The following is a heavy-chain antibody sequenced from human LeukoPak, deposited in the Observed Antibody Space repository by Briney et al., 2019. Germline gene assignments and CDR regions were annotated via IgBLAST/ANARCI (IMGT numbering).Heavy chain of an antibody. Sequence: SETLSLTCAVYGGSFSGYYWSWIRQPPGKGLEWIGHIYYSGSTNYNPSLKSRVTISLDTSKKQFSLNLSSVTAADTAVYYCARLPQSKDGSGILNWFDPWGQGTLVTVSS. D-gene: IGHD3-10*01. J-gene: IGHJ5*02. CDR3: ARLPQSKDGSGILNWFDP. V-gene: IGHV4-34*11. CDR2: IYYSGST. CDR1: GGSFSGYY.